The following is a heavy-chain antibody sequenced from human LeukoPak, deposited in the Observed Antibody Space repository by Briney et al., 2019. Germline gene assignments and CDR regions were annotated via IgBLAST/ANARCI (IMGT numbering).Heavy chain of an antibody. J-gene: IGHJ6*02. V-gene: IGHV3-11*01. CDR3: ARDQGFGEFTYYYGMDV. CDR2: ISSSGSTI. Sequence: GGSLRLSCAASGVTFSDYYMSWIRQAPGKGLEWVSYISSSGSTIYYADSVKGRFTISRDNAKNSLYLQMNSLRAEDTAVYYCARDQGFGEFTYYYGMDVWGQGTTVTVSS. D-gene: IGHD3-10*01. CDR1: GVTFSDYY.